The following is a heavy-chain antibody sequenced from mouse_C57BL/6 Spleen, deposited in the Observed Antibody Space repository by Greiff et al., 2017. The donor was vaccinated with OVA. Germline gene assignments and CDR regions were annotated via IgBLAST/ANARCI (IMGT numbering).Heavy chain of an antibody. V-gene: IGHV2-9-1*01. Sequence: QVQLKESGPGLVAPSQSLSITCTVSGFSLTSYAISRVRQPPGKGLECLGFLWTGGGTNYSSALKSRLSISKDNSKSQDFLKMISLRTNDTARYYCARKGTAQATFDYWGQGTTLTVSS. CDR3: ARKGTAQATFDY. D-gene: IGHD3-2*02. J-gene: IGHJ2*01. CDR2: LWTGGGT. CDR1: GFSLTSYA.